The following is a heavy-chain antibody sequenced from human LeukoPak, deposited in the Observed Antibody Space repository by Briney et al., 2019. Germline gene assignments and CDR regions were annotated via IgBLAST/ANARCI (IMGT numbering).Heavy chain of an antibody. CDR2: INPSSGST. CDR1: GYTFTSYY. V-gene: IGHV1-46*01. D-gene: IGHD3-10*01. CDR3: ARGVYGSGSYYNSHFDY. J-gene: IGHJ4*02. Sequence: ASVNVSCKASGYTFTSYYMHWVRQAPGQGLEWMGIINPSSGSTSYAQKSQGRVTMTRDTSTSTVYMELSSLRSEDTAVYYCARGVYGSGSYYNSHFDYWGQGALVTVSS.